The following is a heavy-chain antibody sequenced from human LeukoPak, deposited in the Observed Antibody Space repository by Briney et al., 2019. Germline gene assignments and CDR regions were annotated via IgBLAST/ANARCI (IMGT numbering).Heavy chain of an antibody. CDR3: ARTTTAVGAEPFDY. D-gene: IGHD1-26*01. CDR1: GFSLTTGGMC. Sequence: SGPALVKPTQTLTLTCTFSGFSLTTGGMCVSWICQPPGKALEWLARIDWDDDKYYSTSLKTRLTISKDTSKNQVVLTMTNVDPVDTATYFCARTTTAVGAEPFDYWGQGILVTVSS. CDR2: IDWDDDK. J-gene: IGHJ4*02. V-gene: IGHV2-70*11.